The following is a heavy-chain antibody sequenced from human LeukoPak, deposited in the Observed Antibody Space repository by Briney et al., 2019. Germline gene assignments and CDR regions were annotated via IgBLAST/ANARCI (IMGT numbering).Heavy chain of an antibody. CDR2: IYYSGST. D-gene: IGHD6-19*01. CDR3: ARDLRSIAVAGNDAFDI. Sequence: SETLSLTCTVSGGSISSSSYYWGWIRQPPGKGLEWIGSIYYSGSTYYNPSLKSRVTISVDTSKNQFSLKLSSVTAADTAVYYCARDLRSIAVAGNDAFDIWGQGTMVTVSS. J-gene: IGHJ3*02. V-gene: IGHV4-39*07. CDR1: GGSISSSSYY.